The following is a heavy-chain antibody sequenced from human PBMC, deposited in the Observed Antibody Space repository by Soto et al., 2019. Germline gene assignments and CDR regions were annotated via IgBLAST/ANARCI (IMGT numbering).Heavy chain of an antibody. CDR2: IWNDGSNK. Sequence: QVQLVESGGGVVQPGRSLRLSCAASGFTFSVYGMHWVRQAPGKGLEWVAVIWNDGSNKYYGDSVKGRFTISRDNSKSTLFLHMNSLRADDTAAYYCARAVGPFDYWGQGTLVTVSS. D-gene: IGHD3-16*01. CDR3: ARAVGPFDY. J-gene: IGHJ4*02. CDR1: GFTFSVYG. V-gene: IGHV3-33*01.